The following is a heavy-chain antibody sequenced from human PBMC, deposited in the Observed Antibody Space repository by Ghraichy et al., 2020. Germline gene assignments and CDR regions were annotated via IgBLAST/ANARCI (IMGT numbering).Heavy chain of an antibody. J-gene: IGHJ4*01. CDR2: INSYGSYI. CDR1: GFTFSSYW. V-gene: IGHV3-21*05. Sequence: GGSLRLSCAASGFTFSSYWMNWVRQAPGKGLEWVSYINSYGSYIYYADSVKGRFTISRDNAKNSLYLQMNSLRAEDTAVYYCAREDPLCVAQASDFWGQGTPVTVS. CDR3: AREDPLCVAQASDF.